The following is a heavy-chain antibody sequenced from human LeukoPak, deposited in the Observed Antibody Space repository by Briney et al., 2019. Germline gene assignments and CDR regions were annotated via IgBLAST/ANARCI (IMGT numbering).Heavy chain of an antibody. V-gene: IGHV3-23*01. CDR2: ISGSGSST. D-gene: IGHD6-19*01. CDR3: AKGVAVASPYYFDY. CDR1: GFTFRSSA. J-gene: IGHJ4*02. Sequence: PGGSLRLSCAASGFTFRSSAMSWVRQAPGKGLEWVSPISGSGSSTYYADSVKGRFTISRDNSKNTLYLQMNSLRAEDTAVYYCAKGVAVASPYYFDYWGQGTLVTVSS.